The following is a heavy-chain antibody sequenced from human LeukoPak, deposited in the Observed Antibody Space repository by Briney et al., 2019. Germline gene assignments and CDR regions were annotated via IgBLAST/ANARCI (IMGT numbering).Heavy chain of an antibody. D-gene: IGHD6-6*01. CDR1: GFTFSSYI. V-gene: IGHV3-21*01. Sequence: PGGSLRLSCAASGFTFSSYIMNWVRQAPGKGLEGVSSISNSSSYIYYADSVKGRFTISRDNAKNSLYLQMNSLRAEDTAVYYCARVNPHYRSSDYWGQGTLVTVSS. CDR2: ISNSSSYI. CDR3: ARVNPHYRSSDY. J-gene: IGHJ4*02.